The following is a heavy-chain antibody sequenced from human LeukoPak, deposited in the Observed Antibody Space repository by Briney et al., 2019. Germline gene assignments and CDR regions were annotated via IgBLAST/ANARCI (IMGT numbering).Heavy chain of an antibody. D-gene: IGHD2-15*01. CDR3: ARSIVEVVAATRWFDP. CDR1: GFTFSSYA. Sequence: GGSLRLSCAASGFTFSSYAMSWVRQAPGKGLEWVSAISASGGSTYYADSVKGRFTISRDNSKNTLYLQMNSLRAEDTAVYYCARSIVEVVAATRWFDPWGQGTLVTVSS. J-gene: IGHJ5*02. V-gene: IGHV3-23*01. CDR2: ISASGGST.